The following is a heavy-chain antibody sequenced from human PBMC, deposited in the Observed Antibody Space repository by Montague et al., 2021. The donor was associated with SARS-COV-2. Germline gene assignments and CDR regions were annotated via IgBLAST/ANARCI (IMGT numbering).Heavy chain of an antibody. CDR1: GGVELRCR. Sequence: SETLSLTCTVSGGVELRCRSGEHRQEPQSLAERVCRIYPERSTNYNPSLKSRVTMSVDTSKNQFSLKLSSVTAADTAVYYCARGLDYYDFWSGYYPAYWYFDLWGRGTLVTVSS. CDR3: ARGLDYYDFWSGYYPAYWYFDL. D-gene: IGHD3-3*01. J-gene: IGHJ2*01. V-gene: IGHV4-4*07. CDR2: IYPERST.